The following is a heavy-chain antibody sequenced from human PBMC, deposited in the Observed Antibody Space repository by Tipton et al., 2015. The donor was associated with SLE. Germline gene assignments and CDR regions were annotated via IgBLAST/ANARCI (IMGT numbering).Heavy chain of an antibody. D-gene: IGHD3-10*01. V-gene: IGHV4-34*01. CDR2: INHSGST. J-gene: IGHJ2*01. CDR1: GGSFSGYY. CDR3: ARELEYYYGSGSYSYWYFDL. Sequence: TLSLTCTVYGGSFSGYYWSWIRQPPGKGLEWIGEINHSGSTNYNPSLKSRVTISVDTSKNQFSLKLNSVTAADTAVYYCARELEYYYGSGSYSYWYFDLWGRGTLVTVSS.